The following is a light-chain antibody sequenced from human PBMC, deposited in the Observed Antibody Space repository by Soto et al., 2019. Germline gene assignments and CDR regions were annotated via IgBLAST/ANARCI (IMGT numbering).Light chain of an antibody. V-gene: IGKV4-1*01. Sequence: DIVMTQSPDSLAVSLGERATINCKSSQSVFYSSDNKNYLAWYQQKPGQPPKLLISWASTRDSGVPDRFGGSGSGTDFTLTISSLQAEDVAVYYCQQYYSNPRAFGGGTKVEIK. J-gene: IGKJ4*01. CDR3: QQYYSNPRA. CDR2: WAS. CDR1: QSVFYSSDNKNY.